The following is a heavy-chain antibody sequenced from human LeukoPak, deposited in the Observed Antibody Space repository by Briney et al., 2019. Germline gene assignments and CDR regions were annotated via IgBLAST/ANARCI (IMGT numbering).Heavy chain of an antibody. CDR1: GFTFSSYA. CDR3: ARLVGLDRNFDY. J-gene: IGHJ4*02. Sequence: PGGSLRLSCTASGFTFSSYAMSWVRQAPGKGLEWVSGISSSGGNTYHADSVKGRFTISRDNSKNTLYLQMKSLRAEDTAVYYCARLVGLDRNFDYWGQGTLLTVSS. V-gene: IGHV3-23*01. D-gene: IGHD1-26*01. CDR2: ISSSGGNT.